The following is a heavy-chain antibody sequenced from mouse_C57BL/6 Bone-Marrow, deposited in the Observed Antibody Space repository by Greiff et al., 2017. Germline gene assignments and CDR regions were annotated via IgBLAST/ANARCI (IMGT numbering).Heavy chain of an antibody. D-gene: IGHD2-4*01. J-gene: IGHJ4*01. V-gene: IGHV1-61*01. CDR1: GYTFTSYW. CDR2: IYPSDSET. CDR3: ARREYYDYAYAMDY. Sequence: VQLQQPGAELVRPGSSVKLSCKASGYTFTSYWMDWVKQRPGQGLEWIGNIYPSDSETHYNQKFKDKATLTVDTSSSTAYMQLSSLTSEDSAVYYCARREYYDYAYAMDYWGQGTSVTVSS.